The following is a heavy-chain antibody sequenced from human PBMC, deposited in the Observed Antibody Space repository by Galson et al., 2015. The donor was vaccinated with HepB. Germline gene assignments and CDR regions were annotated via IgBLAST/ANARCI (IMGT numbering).Heavy chain of an antibody. J-gene: IGHJ4*02. CDR2: IYYSGST. CDR3: AREGGRDIVAKAGFDY. V-gene: IGHV4-39*07. Sequence: SATLSLTCTVSGGSISSSTYYWGWIRQPPGKGLEWIGSIYYSGSTYYNPSLKSRVTISVDTSKNQFSLKLSSVTAADTAVYYCAREGGRDIVAKAGFDYWGQGTLVTVSS. D-gene: IGHD5-12*01. CDR1: GGSISSSTYY.